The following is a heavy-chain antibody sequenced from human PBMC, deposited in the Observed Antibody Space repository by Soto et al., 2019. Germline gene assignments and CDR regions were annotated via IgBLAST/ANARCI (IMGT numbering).Heavy chain of an antibody. D-gene: IGHD3-16*01. CDR2: INYSGNT. J-gene: IGHJ4*02. Sequence: SETLSLTCAVYGGSFSGYYWSWIRQPPGKGLEWIGEINYSGNTDYNPSLKSRLAISIDTSKNQFSLKLSSVTAADTAVYFCAREGGESSDGLYYFDSWGQGSLVTVSS. CDR3: AREGGESSDGLYYFDS. V-gene: IGHV4-34*01. CDR1: GGSFSGYY.